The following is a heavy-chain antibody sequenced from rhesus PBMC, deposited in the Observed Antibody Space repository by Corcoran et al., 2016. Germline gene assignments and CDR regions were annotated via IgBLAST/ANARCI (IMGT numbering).Heavy chain of an antibody. D-gene: IGHD4-23*01. CDR3: ARDLEYRIDY. V-gene: IGHV1-138*01. CDR2: INPKTGGT. J-gene: IGHJ4*01. Sequence: QVQLVQSGAEVKKPGASVKVSCKASGYTFTDYYMHWVRQAPGQGLEWMGEINPKTGGTNYAQKFQGRVTMTRDTSTSTAYMELSSLRSGDTAVYYCARDLEYRIDYWGQGVLVTVSS. CDR1: GYTFTDYY.